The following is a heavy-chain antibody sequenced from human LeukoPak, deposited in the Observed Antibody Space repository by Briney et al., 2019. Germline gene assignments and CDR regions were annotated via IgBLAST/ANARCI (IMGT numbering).Heavy chain of an antibody. CDR1: GFTFSDHH. V-gene: IGHV3-72*01. CDR3: VRYCGGGSCYV. CDR2: SRYKAKSDTT. D-gene: IGHD2-15*01. J-gene: IGHJ4*02. Sequence: GGSLRLSCAASGFTFSDHHMDWVRQAPGKGLEWVGRSRYKAKSDTTEYAASVKGRFTISRVDSESSLDMQMNSLKTENTPVYYCVRYCGGGSCYVWGQGTLVTVSS.